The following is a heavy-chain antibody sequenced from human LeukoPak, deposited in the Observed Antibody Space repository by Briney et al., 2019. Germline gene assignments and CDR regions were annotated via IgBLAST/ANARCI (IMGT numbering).Heavy chain of an antibody. J-gene: IGHJ4*02. CDR1: GFTFSSYS. D-gene: IGHD6-13*01. Sequence: PGGSLRLSCAASGFTFSSYSMNWVRQAPGKGLEWVSSISSSSSYIYYADSVKGRFTISRDNAKNSLYLQMNSLRAEDTAVYYCANLKTNSRSVDYWGQGTLVTVSS. CDR3: ANLKTNSRSVDY. V-gene: IGHV3-21*04. CDR2: ISSSSSYI.